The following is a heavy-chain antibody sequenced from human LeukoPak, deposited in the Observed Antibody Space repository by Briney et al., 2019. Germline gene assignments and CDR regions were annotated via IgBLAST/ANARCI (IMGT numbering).Heavy chain of an antibody. D-gene: IGHD6-19*01. V-gene: IGHV4-34*01. Sequence: SETLSLTCAVYGGSFSGYYWSWIRQPPGKGLEWIGEINHSGSTNYNPSLKSRVIISVDTSKNQFSLKLSSVTAADTAVYYCARGPTAVAGWKYFDLWGRGTLVTVSS. CDR3: ARGPTAVAGWKYFDL. CDR2: INHSGST. J-gene: IGHJ2*01. CDR1: GGSFSGYY.